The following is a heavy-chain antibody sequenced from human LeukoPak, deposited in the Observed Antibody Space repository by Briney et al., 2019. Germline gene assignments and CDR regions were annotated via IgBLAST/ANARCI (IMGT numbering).Heavy chain of an antibody. CDR3: AKVGGMSIAVAGKRVYFDY. J-gene: IGHJ4*02. D-gene: IGHD6-19*01. CDR2: ISGSGGST. Sequence: GGSLRLFCAASGFTFSSYAMSWVRQAPGKGLEWVSAISGSGGSTYYADSVKGRFTISRDNSKNTLYLQMNSLRAEDTAVYYCAKVGGMSIAVAGKRVYFDYWGQGTLVTVSS. V-gene: IGHV3-23*01. CDR1: GFTFSSYA.